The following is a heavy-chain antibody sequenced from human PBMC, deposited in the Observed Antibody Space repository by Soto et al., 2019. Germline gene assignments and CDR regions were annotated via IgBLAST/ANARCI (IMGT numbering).Heavy chain of an antibody. J-gene: IGHJ4*02. V-gene: IGHV1-3*01. CDR1: GYAFTSYA. CDR3: AKDLYSYGYASLDY. Sequence: GASVKVSCKASGYAFTSYAMHWVRQAPGQRLEWMGWINAGNGNTKYSQKFQGRVTITRDTSASTAYMELSSLRAEDTAVYYCAKDLYSYGYASLDYWGQGTLVTVSS. D-gene: IGHD5-18*01. CDR2: INAGNGNT.